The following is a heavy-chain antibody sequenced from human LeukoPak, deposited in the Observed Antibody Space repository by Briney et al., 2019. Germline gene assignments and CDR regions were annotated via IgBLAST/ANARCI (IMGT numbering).Heavy chain of an antibody. D-gene: IGHD6-13*01. Sequence: GGSLRLSCEASGFSFYDYAMSWVRQAPGKGLEWVSTISYTGGSTYFADSVKGRFTISRDNSKNTLYLQMNSLRAEDTAVYYCATSYYGSSWYYFDYWGQGTLVTVSS. J-gene: IGHJ4*02. CDR2: ISYTGGST. CDR3: ATSYYGSSWYYFDY. CDR1: GFSFYDYA. V-gene: IGHV3-23*01.